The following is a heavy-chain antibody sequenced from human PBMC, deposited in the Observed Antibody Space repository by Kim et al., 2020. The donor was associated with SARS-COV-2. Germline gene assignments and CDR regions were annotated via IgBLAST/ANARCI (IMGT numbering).Heavy chain of an antibody. CDR3: ARATMLLLF. CDR2: ISSSGSTI. D-gene: IGHD3-10*01. J-gene: IGHJ2*01. Sequence: GGSLRLSCVASGFTFSSYEMNWVRQAPGKGLEWVSYISSSGSTIYYADSVKGRFTISRDNAKNSVFLQMNSLRAEDTAVYYCARATMLLLFGGRGTLVTV. V-gene: IGHV3-48*03. CDR1: GFTFSSYE.